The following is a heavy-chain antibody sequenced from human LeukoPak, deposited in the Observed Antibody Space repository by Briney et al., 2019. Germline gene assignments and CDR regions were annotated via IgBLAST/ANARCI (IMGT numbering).Heavy chain of an antibody. Sequence: ASVKVSCKASGYTFTSYAMNWVRQAPGQGIEWMGWINTNTGNPTYAQGSTGRFVFSLDTSASTAYLQISSLKAEDTAVYYCSRDLHSTCWHPPADWGQGTLVTVSS. CDR3: SRDLHSTCWHPPAD. CDR2: INTNTGNP. V-gene: IGHV7-4-1*02. J-gene: IGHJ4*02. D-gene: IGHD6-19*01. CDR1: GYTFTSYA.